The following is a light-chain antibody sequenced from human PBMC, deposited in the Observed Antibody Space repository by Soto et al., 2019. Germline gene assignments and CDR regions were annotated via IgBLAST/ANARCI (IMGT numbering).Light chain of an antibody. CDR2: GQX. Sequence: EIVLTQSPGTLSLSAGETATLTXRASQSISHNFLAWYQHKPGHATRLXXXGQXSRATGIPERFSGSGSGKEFTLTISRLEPEDSAIYYCRQYGAAPPCTFGQGTKVDIK. CDR1: QSISHNF. J-gene: IGKJ1*01. CDR3: RQYGAAPPCT. V-gene: IGKV3-20*01.